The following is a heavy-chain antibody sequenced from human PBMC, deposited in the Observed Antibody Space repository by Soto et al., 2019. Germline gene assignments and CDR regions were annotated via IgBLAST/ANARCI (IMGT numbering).Heavy chain of an antibody. Sequence: QVQLMESGGGVVQPGTSLRLSCAVSGFTFSGYGMHWVRQAPGKGLEWVAVIWFDGSNKNYADSVKGRFTISRDDSKNTLYLQMNSLRAEDTAVYYCTRDRDSRRGWDYFDHWGQGTLVTVSS. CDR1: GFTFSGYG. CDR2: IWFDGSNK. V-gene: IGHV3-33*01. D-gene: IGHD4-4*01. J-gene: IGHJ4*02. CDR3: TRDRDSRRGWDYFDH.